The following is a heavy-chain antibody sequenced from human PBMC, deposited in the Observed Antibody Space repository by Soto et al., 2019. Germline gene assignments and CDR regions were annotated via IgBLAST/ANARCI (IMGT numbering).Heavy chain of an antibody. CDR3: AREVYSYGYRVGCSP. J-gene: IGHJ5*02. CDR1: GYTFTSYD. Sequence: QVQLVQSGAEVKKPGASVKVSCKASGYTFTSYDINWVRQATGQGLEWMGWMKPNSGNTGYAQQFQGRVTMPRNTSISTAYMELSSLRSEDTAVYYCAREVYSYGYRVGCSPWGQGTLVNVSS. CDR2: MKPNSGNT. D-gene: IGHD5-18*01. V-gene: IGHV1-8*01.